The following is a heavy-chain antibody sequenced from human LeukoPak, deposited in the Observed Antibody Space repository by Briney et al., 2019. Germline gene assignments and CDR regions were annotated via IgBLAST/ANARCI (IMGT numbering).Heavy chain of an antibody. CDR2: INPKTGVT. CDR3: ATDGTVGATSKTGDY. D-gene: IGHD1-26*01. J-gene: IGHJ4*02. Sequence: GASVKVSCKASGYTFTGYYMHWVRQAPGQGLEWMGGINPKTGVTNYAQKFQDRVTMTRDTSISTAYMELSRLGSDDTAVYYCATDGTVGATSKTGDYWGQGTLVTVSS. V-gene: IGHV1-2*02. CDR1: GYTFTGYY.